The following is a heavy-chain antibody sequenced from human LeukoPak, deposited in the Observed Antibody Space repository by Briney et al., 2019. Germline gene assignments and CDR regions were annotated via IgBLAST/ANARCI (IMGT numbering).Heavy chain of an antibody. V-gene: IGHV3-7*03. Sequence: GGSLRLSCGASGFIFSHYWMSWVRQAPGKGLEWVANIKHDGGVKYYVDSLKGRFTISRDNAKNSLYLQMNSLRAEDTAFYHCVRGNIFDIWGQGTMVAVSS. CDR3: VRGNIFDI. CDR1: GFIFSHYW. CDR2: IKHDGGVK. J-gene: IGHJ3*02. D-gene: IGHD2/OR15-2a*01.